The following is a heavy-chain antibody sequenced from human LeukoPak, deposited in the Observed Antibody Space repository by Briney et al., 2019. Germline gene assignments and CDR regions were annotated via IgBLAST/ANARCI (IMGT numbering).Heavy chain of an antibody. J-gene: IGHJ4*02. CDR1: GFTFSSYW. V-gene: IGHV3-74*01. CDR2: INGDGSST. CDR3: AREAYSSGWSSFDY. Sequence: GGSLRLSCAASGFTFSSYWMHWVRQAPGKGLVWVSRINGDGSSTIHADSVKGRFTISRDNAKNTLYLQMNSLRAEDTAVYYCAREAYSSGWSSFDYWGQGTLVTVSS. D-gene: IGHD6-19*01.